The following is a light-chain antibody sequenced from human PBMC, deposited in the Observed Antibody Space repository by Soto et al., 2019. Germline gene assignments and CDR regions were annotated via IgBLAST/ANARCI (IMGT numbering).Light chain of an antibody. J-gene: IGKJ5*01. Sequence: DIVLTHSPNTLSLSPGERATLSCWASQSVTSSYLAWYQQNPGQAPRPLIYGASSRATGIPDRVSGSGSGTDFTLTIRRLEPEDFAVYYCQQYGSLPPISCGQGRRRAIK. CDR3: QQYGSLPPIS. V-gene: IGKV3-20*01. CDR1: QSVTSSY. CDR2: GAS.